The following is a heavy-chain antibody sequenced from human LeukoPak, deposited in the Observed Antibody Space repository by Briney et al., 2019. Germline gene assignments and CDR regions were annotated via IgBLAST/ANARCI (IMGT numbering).Heavy chain of an antibody. Sequence: SETLSLTCTVSGGSFSSYYWSWIRQPAGKGLEWIGYIYYSGSTNYNPSLKSRVTISVDTSKNQFSLKLGSVTAADTAVYYCARDSSGYPYYYYGMDVWGQGTTVTVSS. CDR2: IYYSGST. V-gene: IGHV4-59*01. CDR1: GGSFSSYY. CDR3: ARDSSGYPYYYYGMDV. D-gene: IGHD3-22*01. J-gene: IGHJ6*02.